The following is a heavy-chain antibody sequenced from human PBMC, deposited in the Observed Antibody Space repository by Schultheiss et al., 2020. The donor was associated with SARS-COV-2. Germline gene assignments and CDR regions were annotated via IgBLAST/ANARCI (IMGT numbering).Heavy chain of an antibody. J-gene: IGHJ3*02. CDR3: ARVLGTYRMRDAFDI. CDR2: LYSGGST. Sequence: SCAASGFTVSSNDMSWVRQAPGKGLEWVSLLYSGGSTYYADSVKGRFTIIRDHSKNTLHLQMNSLRAEDTAVYYCARVLGTYRMRDAFDIWGQGTMVTVSS. V-gene: IGHV3-53*01. CDR1: GFTVSSND. D-gene: IGHD2-8*01.